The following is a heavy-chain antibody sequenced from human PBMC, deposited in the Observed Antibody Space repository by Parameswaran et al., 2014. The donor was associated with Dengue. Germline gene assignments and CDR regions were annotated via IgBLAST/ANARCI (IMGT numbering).Heavy chain of an antibody. V-gene: IGHV3-23*01. D-gene: IGHD3-16*01. CDR2: ISGSGGST. Sequence: WIRQPPGKGLEWVSAISGSGGSTYYADSVKGRFTISRDNSKNTLYLQMNSLRAEDTAVYYCAKRRGWGGGNYGMDVWGQGTTVTVSS. CDR3: AKRRGWGGGNYGMDV. J-gene: IGHJ6*02.